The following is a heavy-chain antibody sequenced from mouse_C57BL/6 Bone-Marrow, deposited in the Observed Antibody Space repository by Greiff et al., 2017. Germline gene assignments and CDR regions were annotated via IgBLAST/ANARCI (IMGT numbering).Heavy chain of an antibody. J-gene: IGHJ4*01. V-gene: IGHV1-26*01. CDR2: INPNNGGT. CDR1: GYTFTDYY. CDR3: ARGGLPLRGAMDY. D-gene: IGHD2-4*01. Sequence: VQLQQSGPELVKPGASVKISCKASGYTFTDYYMNWVKQSHGKSLEWIGDINPNNGGTSYNQKFKGKATLTVDKSSSTAYMELRSLTSEDSAVYYCARGGLPLRGAMDYWGQGTSVTVSS.